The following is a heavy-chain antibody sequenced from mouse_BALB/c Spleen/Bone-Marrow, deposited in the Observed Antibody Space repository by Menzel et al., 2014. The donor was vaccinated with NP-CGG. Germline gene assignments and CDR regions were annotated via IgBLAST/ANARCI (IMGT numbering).Heavy chain of an antibody. D-gene: IGHD1-1*01. J-gene: IGHJ2*01. V-gene: IGHV5-17*02. CDR2: ISSGSSTI. CDR3: ARSGSSSGYFDY. Sequence: EVQGVESGGGLVQPGGSRKLSCAASGSTFSSFGMHWVRQAPEKGLEWVAYISSGSSTIYYADTVMGRFTISRDNPKNTLFLQMTSLRSEDTAMYYCARSGSSSGYFDYWGQGTTLTVSS. CDR1: GSTFSSFG.